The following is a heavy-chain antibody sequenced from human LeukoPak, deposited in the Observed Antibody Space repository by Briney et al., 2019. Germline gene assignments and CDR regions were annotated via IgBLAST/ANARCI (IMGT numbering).Heavy chain of an antibody. V-gene: IGHV3-7*01. J-gene: IGHJ4*02. Sequence: GGSLRLPWAASGFTLSTSWMSWVSQDPGKGMEWVANIKQDGREKYYVECVKGRFTISRDNTNNSLYLQMNGLRAEDTAVYYCVRHQGTTFDYWGQGNLVTVSS. CDR3: VRHQGTTFDY. CDR2: IKQDGREK. CDR1: GFTLSTSW. D-gene: IGHD1-7*01.